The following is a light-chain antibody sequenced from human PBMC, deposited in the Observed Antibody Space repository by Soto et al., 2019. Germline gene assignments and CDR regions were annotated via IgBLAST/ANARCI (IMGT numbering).Light chain of an antibody. CDR1: QSISGY. CDR2: AAS. J-gene: IGKJ1*01. V-gene: IGKV1-39*01. CDR3: QQSYSTPRT. Sequence: DIKMTQSPSSLSASVGDRVTITFRASQSISGYLNWYQQKPGKDPKLLIYAASSLQSGVPSRFSGSGSGTDFTLTISSLQPEDFATYYCQQSYSTPRTFGQGTKVDI.